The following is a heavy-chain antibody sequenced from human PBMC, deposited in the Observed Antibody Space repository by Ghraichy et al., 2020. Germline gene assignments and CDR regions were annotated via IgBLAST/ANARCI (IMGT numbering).Heavy chain of an antibody. D-gene: IGHD3-22*01. CDR2: ISAYNGNT. CDR1: GYPFTTYA. J-gene: IGHJ4*02. CDR3: ARCLSYRDSTGYPHFDY. Sequence: ASVKVSCKASGYPFTTYAILWVRQAPGQGFEWMGRISAYNGNTNYAQKLQGRVSMTTDTSTSTAYMELRSLRSYDTAVCYCARCLSYRDSTGYPHFDYWGQGTLVTVSS. V-gene: IGHV1-18*01.